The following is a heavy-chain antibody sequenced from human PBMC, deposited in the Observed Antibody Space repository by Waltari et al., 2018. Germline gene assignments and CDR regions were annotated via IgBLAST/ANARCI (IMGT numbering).Heavy chain of an antibody. J-gene: IGHJ4*02. CDR2: INSYGNRT. Sequence: EVRLVESGGALVQPGGSQRLSCAGSGVSLRDYWMHWVRRRPGTGLVWVSRINSYGNRTMYSDSVKGRFSISRDNAKNMVYLQMSGLRADDTAIYYCVMDWTGGFESWGQGTPVTVSS. CDR1: GVSLRDYW. V-gene: IGHV3-74*03. D-gene: IGHD2-2*03. CDR3: VMDWTGGFES.